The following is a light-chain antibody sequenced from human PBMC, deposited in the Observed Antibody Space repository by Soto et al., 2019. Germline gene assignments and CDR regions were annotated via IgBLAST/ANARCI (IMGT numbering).Light chain of an antibody. V-gene: IGLV1-40*01. CDR3: KSYDSSLSAL. Sequence: QSVLTQPPSVSGAPGQRVTISCTGSSSNIGAGYDVHWYQQLPGTAPKLLIYGNSNRPSGVPDRFSGSKSGTSASLAITGLQAADEADYYCKSYDSSLSALFGGGTKVTVL. CDR1: SSNIGAGYD. J-gene: IGLJ3*02. CDR2: GNS.